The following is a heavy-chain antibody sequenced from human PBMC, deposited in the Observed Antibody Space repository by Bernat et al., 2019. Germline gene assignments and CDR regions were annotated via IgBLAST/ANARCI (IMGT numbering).Heavy chain of an antibody. V-gene: IGHV1-3*01. CDR1: RYSFISYG. Sequence: QVQLVQSASEVKNPGASVNISCKALRYSFISYGIHWLRQAPGQRLEWMGWIDPATGKTKFSQKFQGRVTITMYTSASTVYLGLSSLRSEDTALYYCARAIGYASFSYYYGLDVWGQGTTVTVSS. CDR3: ARAIGYASFSYYYGLDV. D-gene: IGHD2-8*01. J-gene: IGHJ6*02. CDR2: IDPATGKT.